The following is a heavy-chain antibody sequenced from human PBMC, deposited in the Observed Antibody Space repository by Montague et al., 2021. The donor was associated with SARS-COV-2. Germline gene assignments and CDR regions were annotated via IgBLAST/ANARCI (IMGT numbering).Heavy chain of an antibody. V-gene: IGHV4-39*02. J-gene: IGHJ4*02. CDR2: IYYSGIT. Sequence: SETLSLTCTVSGGSIRSSMYYWGWIRQPPGKGLEWIGSIYYSGITYYNPSLKSRVTISVDTSKNQFSLKLSSVTAADTAVYYCARDRCTRFVGRMFDYWGQGTLVTVSS. CDR3: ARDRCTRFVGRMFDY. D-gene: IGHD3-9*01. CDR1: GGSIRSSMYY.